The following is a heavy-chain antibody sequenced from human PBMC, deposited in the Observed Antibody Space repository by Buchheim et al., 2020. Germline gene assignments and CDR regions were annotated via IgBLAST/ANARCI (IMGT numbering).Heavy chain of an antibody. CDR2: IYHHGST. CDR1: GGSISGDNW. CDR3: AKASSAGNYYYGMDV. V-gene: IGHV4-4*02. Sequence: QVQLQESGPGLVKPSGTLSLTCAVSGGSISGDNWWSWVRQTPEKGLEWIGEIYHHGSTNYNPSLESRVTISVGKSKNQFSLKVNSVTAADTAVYYCAKASSAGNYYYGMDVWGQGTT. J-gene: IGHJ6*02. D-gene: IGHD6-13*01.